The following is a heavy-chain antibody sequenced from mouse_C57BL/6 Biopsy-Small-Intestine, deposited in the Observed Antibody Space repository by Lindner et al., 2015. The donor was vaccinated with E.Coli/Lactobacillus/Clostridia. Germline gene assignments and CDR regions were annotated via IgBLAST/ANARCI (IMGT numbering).Heavy chain of an antibody. D-gene: IGHD2-5*01. Sequence: VQLQESGTVLARPGASVKMSCKTSGYTFTSFWMHWIKQRPGQGREWIGAIYPGNSDSSYNPKFKGRAKLTAVTSASTAYMELSSLTNEDSAVYFCTLYSNYPLTYWGQGTSVTVSS. V-gene: IGHV1-5*01. J-gene: IGHJ4*01. CDR2: IYPGNSDS. CDR3: TLYSNYPLTY. CDR1: GYTFTSFW.